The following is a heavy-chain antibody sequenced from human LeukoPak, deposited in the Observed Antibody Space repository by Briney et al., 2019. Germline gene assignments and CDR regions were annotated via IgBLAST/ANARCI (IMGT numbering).Heavy chain of an antibody. J-gene: IGHJ3*02. D-gene: IGHD1-26*01. CDR1: GFTFSSCA. CDR3: ARGGAVFDAFDI. CDR2: ISYDGSNK. V-gene: IGHV3-30-3*01. Sequence: PGRSLRLSCAASGFTFSSCAMHWVRQAPGKGLEWVAVISYDGSNKYYADSVKGRFTISRDNSKNTLYLQMNSLRAEDTAVYYCARGGAVFDAFDIWGQGTMVTVSS.